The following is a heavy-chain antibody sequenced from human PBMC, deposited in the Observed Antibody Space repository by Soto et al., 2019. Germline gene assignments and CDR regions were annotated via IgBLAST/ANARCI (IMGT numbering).Heavy chain of an antibody. CDR2: IKQDGSEK. CDR1: GFTFSSYW. J-gene: IGHJ4*02. V-gene: IGHV3-7*05. CDR3: ARDLAPPDYYDSLGYFDY. D-gene: IGHD3-22*01. Sequence: GGSLRLSCAASGFTFSSYWMSWVRQAPGKGLEWVANIKQDGSEKYYVDSVKGRFTISRDNAKNSLYLQMNSLRAEDTAVYYCARDLAPPDYYDSLGYFDYWGQGTLGTVSS.